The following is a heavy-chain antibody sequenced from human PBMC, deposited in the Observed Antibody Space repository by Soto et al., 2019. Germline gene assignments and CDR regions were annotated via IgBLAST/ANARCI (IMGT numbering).Heavy chain of an antibody. D-gene: IGHD1-26*01. CDR1: GGSVSSGSYY. Sequence: QVQLQESGPGLVKPSETLSLTCTVSGGSVSSGSYYWSWIRQPPGKGLEWIGYLYYSGSTNYNPSLKSRVTISVDTSKNQFSLKLSSVTAADTAVYYCASKVGATNFDYWGQGTLVTVSS. V-gene: IGHV4-61*01. J-gene: IGHJ4*02. CDR3: ASKVGATNFDY. CDR2: LYYSGST.